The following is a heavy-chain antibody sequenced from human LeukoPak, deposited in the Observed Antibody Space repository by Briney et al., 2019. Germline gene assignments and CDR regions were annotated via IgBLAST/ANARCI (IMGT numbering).Heavy chain of an antibody. J-gene: IGHJ4*02. Sequence: ASVKVSCKASGYTFTSYYMHWVRQAPGQGLEGMGIINPSGGSTSYAQKFQGRVTMTRDTSTSTVYMELSSLRSEDTAVYYCARAQIVGAYDYWGQGTLVTVSS. CDR1: GYTFTSYY. V-gene: IGHV1-46*01. CDR2: INPSGGST. D-gene: IGHD1-26*01. CDR3: ARAQIVGAYDY.